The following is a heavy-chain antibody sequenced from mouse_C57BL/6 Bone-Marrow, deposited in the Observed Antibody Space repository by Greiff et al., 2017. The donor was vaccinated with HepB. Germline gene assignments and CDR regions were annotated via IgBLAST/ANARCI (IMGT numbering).Heavy chain of an antibody. CDR1: GYAFSSSW. CDR2: IYPGDGDT. V-gene: IGHV1-82*01. Sequence: VQLVESGPELVKPGASVKISCKASGYAFSSSWMNWVKQRPGKGLEWIGRIYPGDGDTNYNGKFKGKATLTADKSSSTAYMQLSSLTSEDSAVYFCARQTAQADYWGQGTTLTVSS. J-gene: IGHJ2*01. D-gene: IGHD3-2*02. CDR3: ARQTAQADY.